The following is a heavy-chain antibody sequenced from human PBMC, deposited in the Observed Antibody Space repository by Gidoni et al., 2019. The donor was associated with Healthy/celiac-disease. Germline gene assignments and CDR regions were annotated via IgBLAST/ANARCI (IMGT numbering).Heavy chain of an antibody. J-gene: IGHJ6*02. V-gene: IGHV3-21*01. CDR2: ISSSSSYI. CDR3: ARVRGQFAVGDYGMDV. CDR1: GFTFSSYS. Sequence: EVQLVESGGGLVKPGGSLRLSCAASGFTFSSYSMNWVRQAPGKGLEWVSSISSSSSYIYYADSVKGRFTISRDNAKNSLYLQMNSLRAEDTAVYYCARVRGQFAVGDYGMDVWGQGTTVTVSS. D-gene: IGHD3-3*01.